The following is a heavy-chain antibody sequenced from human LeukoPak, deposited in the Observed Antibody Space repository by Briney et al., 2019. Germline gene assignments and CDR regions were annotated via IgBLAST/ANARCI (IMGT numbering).Heavy chain of an antibody. CDR2: IIPILGIA. J-gene: IGHJ4*02. D-gene: IGHD6-13*01. CDR3: ARDGGSSWWGTYYFDY. V-gene: IGHV1-69*04. Sequence: ASVKVSCKASGGTFRSYAISWVRQAPGQGLEWMGRIIPILGIANYAQKLQGRVTMTTDTSTSTAYMELRSLRSDDTAVYYCARDGGSSWWGTYYFDYWGQGTLVTVSS. CDR1: GGTFRSYA.